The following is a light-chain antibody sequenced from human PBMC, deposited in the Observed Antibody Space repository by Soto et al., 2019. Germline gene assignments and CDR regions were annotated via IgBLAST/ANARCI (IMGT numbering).Light chain of an antibody. Sequence: DIQMTQSHSTLSASVGDRVTITCRASQSISSWLAWYKQKPGKAPKLMIYDASSLESGAPSRFSGSGYGTEFTLTISSLQPDDFATYYCQQDNNYFWTFGQGTKVEIK. CDR1: QSISSW. CDR3: QQDNNYFWT. CDR2: DAS. V-gene: IGKV1-5*01. J-gene: IGKJ1*01.